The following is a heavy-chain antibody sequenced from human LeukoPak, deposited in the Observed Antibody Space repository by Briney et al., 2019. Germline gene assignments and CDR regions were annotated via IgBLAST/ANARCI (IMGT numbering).Heavy chain of an antibody. CDR2: ISWNSGSI. J-gene: IGHJ4*02. Sequence: GGSLRLSCAASGFTFDDYAMHWVRQAPGKGLEWVSGISWNSGSIGYADSVKGRFTISRDNAKNSLYLQMNSLRAEDTALYYCAKGLGRYSYVSPIDYWGQGTLVSVSS. D-gene: IGHD5-18*01. CDR3: AKGLGRYSYVSPIDY. CDR1: GFTFDDYA. V-gene: IGHV3-9*01.